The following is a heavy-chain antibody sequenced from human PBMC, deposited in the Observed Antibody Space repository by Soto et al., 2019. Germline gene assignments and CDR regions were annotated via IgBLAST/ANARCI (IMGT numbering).Heavy chain of an antibody. J-gene: IGHJ5*02. Sequence: SETLSLTCTVSGGSISSYYWSWIRQPPGKGLEWIGYIYYSGSTNYNPSLKSRVTISVDTSKNQFSLKLSSVTAADTAVYYCARAIPSSGGYLNWFDPWGQGTLVTVSS. D-gene: IGHD3-16*01. CDR2: IYYSGST. CDR1: GGSISSYY. V-gene: IGHV4-59*01. CDR3: ARAIPSSGGYLNWFDP.